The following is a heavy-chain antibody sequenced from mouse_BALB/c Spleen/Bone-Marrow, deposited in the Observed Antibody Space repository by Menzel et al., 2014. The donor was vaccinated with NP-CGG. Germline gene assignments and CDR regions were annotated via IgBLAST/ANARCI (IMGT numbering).Heavy chain of an antibody. CDR3: ARQLAYAMDY. D-gene: IGHD4-1*01. V-gene: IGHV5-12*02. Sequence: EVMLVESGGGLVQPGGALKLSCATSGFTFSDYYMYWVRQTPEKRLEWVAYITKGGGSTYYPDIVKGRFTISRDNAKNTLYLQMSLLKSEDTAMYYCARQLAYAMDYWGQGTSVTVSS. CDR1: GFTFSDYY. CDR2: ITKGGGST. J-gene: IGHJ4*01.